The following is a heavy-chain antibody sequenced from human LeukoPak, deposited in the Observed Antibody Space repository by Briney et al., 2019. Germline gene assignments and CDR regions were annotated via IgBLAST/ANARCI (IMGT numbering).Heavy chain of an antibody. CDR2: ISGSGGGT. D-gene: IGHD1-26*01. V-gene: IGHV3-23*01. J-gene: IGHJ4*02. CDR3: VKDLGRYRNNCFDY. Sequence: GGSLRLACAASGFTFSSYAMSWVRQAPEKGLERVSTISGSGGGTYYADSVKGRFTISRDDSKNTLYLQMNSPRAEDTAVYYCVKDLGRYRNNCFDYWGQGTLVTVSS. CDR1: GFTFSSYA.